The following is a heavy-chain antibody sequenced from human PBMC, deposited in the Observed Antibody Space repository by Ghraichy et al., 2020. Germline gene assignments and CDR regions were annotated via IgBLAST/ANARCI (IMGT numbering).Heavy chain of an antibody. CDR3: AKDRGKYGSGRIDY. D-gene: IGHD3-10*01. Sequence: GGALRLSCVVSGFSFNNYAMTWVRQAPGKGLDWVSSFNVNDGTTNYADSVKGRFTISRDNSKNTLYLQMNNLRAEDTAVYYCAKDRGKYGSGRIDYWGQGTLVTVSS. J-gene: IGHJ4*02. V-gene: IGHV3-23*01. CDR1: GFSFNNYA. CDR2: FNVNDGTT.